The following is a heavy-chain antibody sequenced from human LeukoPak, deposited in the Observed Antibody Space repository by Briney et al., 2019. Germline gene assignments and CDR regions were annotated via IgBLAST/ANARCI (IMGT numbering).Heavy chain of an antibody. V-gene: IGHV3-23*01. CDR1: GFTFSSYA. D-gene: IGHD3-22*01. CDR3: AKCDRPYYYDSSGYYEN. Sequence: GGSLRLSCAASGFTFSSYAMSWVRQAPGKGLEWVSAISGSGGSTYYADSVKGRFTISRDNSKNTLYLQMNSLRAEDTAVYYCAKCDRPYYYDSSGYYENWGQGTLVTVSS. CDR2: ISGSGGST. J-gene: IGHJ4*02.